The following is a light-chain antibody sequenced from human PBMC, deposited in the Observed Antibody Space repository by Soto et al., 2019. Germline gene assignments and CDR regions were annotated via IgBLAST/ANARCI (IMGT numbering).Light chain of an antibody. CDR1: NSNIGTNA. CDR2: NNN. CDR3: ATWDDTLRSWV. V-gene: IGLV1-44*01. J-gene: IGLJ3*02. Sequence: QLVLTQPPSASGTPGQRVTISCSGSNSNIGTNAVNWYQQIPGTAPKLLIYNNNQRPSGVPDRFAGSKSGTSASLTISGLHSDDEADYPCATWDDTLRSWVFGGATKLTVL.